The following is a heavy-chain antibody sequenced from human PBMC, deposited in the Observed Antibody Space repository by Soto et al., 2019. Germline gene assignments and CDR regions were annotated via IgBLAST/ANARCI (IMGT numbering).Heavy chain of an antibody. CDR2: ISGSGGST. J-gene: IGHJ4*02. V-gene: IGHV3-23*01. Sequence: GGSLRLSCAASGFTFSSYAMSWVRQAPGKGLEWVSAISGSGGSTYYADSVKGRFTISRDNSKNTPYLQMNSLRAEDTAVYYCAKVCSFAIFGVDKTYYFDYWGQGTLVTVSS. CDR1: GFTFSSYA. D-gene: IGHD3-3*01. CDR3: AKVCSFAIFGVDKTYYFDY.